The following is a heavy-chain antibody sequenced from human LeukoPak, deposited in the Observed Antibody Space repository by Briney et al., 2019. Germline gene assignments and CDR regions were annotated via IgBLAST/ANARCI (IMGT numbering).Heavy chain of an antibody. D-gene: IGHD3-10*01. J-gene: IGHJ4*02. CDR1: GFTFSSYG. V-gene: IGHV3-33*01. Sequence: PGGSLRLSCAASGFTFSSYGKHWVCQAPGKGLEWVAVIWYDGSNKYYADSVKGRFTISRDNSKNTLYLQMNSLRAEDTAVYYCAREGRQGDYFDYWGQGTLVTVSS. CDR3: AREGRQGDYFDY. CDR2: IWYDGSNK.